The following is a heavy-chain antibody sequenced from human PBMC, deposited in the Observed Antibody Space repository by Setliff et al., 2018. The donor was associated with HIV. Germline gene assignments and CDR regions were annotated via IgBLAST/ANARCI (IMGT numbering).Heavy chain of an antibody. CDR2: IWPDDSDT. CDR1: GYSFTNYW. V-gene: IGHV5-51*01. Sequence: GESLKISCKTSGYSFTNYWVGWVRQMPGNGLEWMGLIWPDDSDTMYSPSFQGQVTMSADKSISTAYLQWSSLKAPDTAMYYCARQEGGTTVITSASLDSSGWYRSPHYFDYWGQGTLVTVSS. J-gene: IGHJ4*02. D-gene: IGHD6-19*01. CDR3: ARQEGGTTVITSASLDSSGWYRSPHYFDY.